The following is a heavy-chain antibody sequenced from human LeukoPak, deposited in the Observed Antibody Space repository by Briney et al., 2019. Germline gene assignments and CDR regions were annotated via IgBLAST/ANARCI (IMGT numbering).Heavy chain of an antibody. CDR2: ISYDGSNK. CDR3: ARWTRAYGMDV. Sequence: GGSLRLSCAASGFTFSSYGMHWVRQAPGKGLEWVAVISYDGSNKYYADSVKGRFTISRDNSKNTLYLQMNSLRAEDTAVYYCARWTRAYGMDVWGQGTTVTVSS. CDR1: GFTFSSYG. D-gene: IGHD3/OR15-3a*01. V-gene: IGHV3-30*03. J-gene: IGHJ6*02.